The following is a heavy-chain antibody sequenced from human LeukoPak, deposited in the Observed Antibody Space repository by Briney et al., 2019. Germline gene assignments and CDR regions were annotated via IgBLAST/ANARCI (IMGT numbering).Heavy chain of an antibody. CDR3: AKAYHDSGCLIDY. J-gene: IGHJ4*02. Sequence: PGGSLRLSCAAFGITFSSHAMTWVRQAPGKGLEWVASIRGDAATTDYADSVKGRFTISRDNSKSTLYLQMNSLRAEDTAVYYCAKAYHDSGCLIDYWGQGTLVTVSS. CDR2: IRGDAATT. CDR1: GITFSSHA. D-gene: IGHD6-19*01. V-gene: IGHV3-23*01.